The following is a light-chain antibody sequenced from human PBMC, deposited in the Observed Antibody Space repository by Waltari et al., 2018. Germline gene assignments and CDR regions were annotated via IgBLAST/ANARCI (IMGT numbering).Light chain of an antibody. J-gene: IGKJ2*01. V-gene: IGKV3-11*01. CDR2: DSS. CDR1: QSVSSY. Sequence: IVLTQSPATLSLSPGERATLSCRASQSVSSYLAWYQQKHGQAPRLLIYDSSNRATGIPARCSGSGSGTEFTLTISSLEPEDFAVYYCQQRSNWPYTFGQGTKLEIK. CDR3: QQRSNWPYT.